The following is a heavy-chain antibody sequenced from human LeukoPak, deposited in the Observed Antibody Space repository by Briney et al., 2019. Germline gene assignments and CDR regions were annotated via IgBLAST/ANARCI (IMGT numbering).Heavy chain of an antibody. CDR1: GFTFNTYA. V-gene: IGHV3-23*01. CDR3: AKAIPYWYFDL. CDR2: ISGSGGST. D-gene: IGHD2-21*01. J-gene: IGHJ2*01. Sequence: GGSLRLSCAASGFTFNTYAMSWVRQAPGKGLEWVSAISGSGGSTYYADSVKGRFTISRDSSKNTLYLQMNSLRAEDTAIYYCAKAIPYWYFDLWGRGALVAVSS.